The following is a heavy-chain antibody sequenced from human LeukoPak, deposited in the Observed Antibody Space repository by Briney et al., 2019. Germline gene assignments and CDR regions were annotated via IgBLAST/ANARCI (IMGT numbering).Heavy chain of an antibody. V-gene: IGHV3-48*04. CDR1: GFSFSTYS. CDR2: IRGSSSAM. CDR3: ARDRDWSFDY. D-gene: IGHD3-9*01. Sequence: AGSLRLSCAASGFSFSTYSMNWVRQAPGKGLEWASNIRGSSSAMNYADSVRGRFAISRDNAKNSLYLEMSSLRAKDTAVYYCARDRDWSFDYWGQGTLVTVSS. J-gene: IGHJ4*02.